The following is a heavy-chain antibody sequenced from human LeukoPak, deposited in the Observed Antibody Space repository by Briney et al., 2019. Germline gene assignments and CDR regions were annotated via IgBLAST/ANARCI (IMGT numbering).Heavy chain of an antibody. CDR3: AKDRGSSGFDFDY. J-gene: IGHJ4*02. V-gene: IGHV3-30-3*01. Sequence: GGSLRLSCAASGFTFSSYAMHWVRQAPGKGLEWVAVISYDGSNKYYADSVKGRFTISRDNSKNTLYLQMNSLRAEDTAVYYCAKDRGSSGFDFDYWGQGTLVTVSS. CDR1: GFTFSSYA. D-gene: IGHD6-19*01. CDR2: ISYDGSNK.